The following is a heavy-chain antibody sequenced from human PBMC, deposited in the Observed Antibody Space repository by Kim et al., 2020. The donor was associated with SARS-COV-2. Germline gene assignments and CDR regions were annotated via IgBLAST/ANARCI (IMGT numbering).Heavy chain of an antibody. CDR3: ARGRGDDY. CDR2: IKQDGTEK. D-gene: IGHD3-10*01. CDR1: GFTFSSFW. V-gene: IGHV3-7*03. Sequence: GGSLRLSCEASGFTFSSFWMTWVRQAPGKGLEWVANIKQDGTEKYYVDSVKGRFTISRDNAKKSLYLQMSTLTAEDTAVYYCARGRGDDYWGQGTLGTVS. J-gene: IGHJ4*02.